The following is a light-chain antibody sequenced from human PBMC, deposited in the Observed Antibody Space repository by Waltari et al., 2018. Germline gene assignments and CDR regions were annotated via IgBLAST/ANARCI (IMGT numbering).Light chain of an antibody. V-gene: IGLV1-40*01. CDR1: SSNIGADSA. CDR2: GNN. J-gene: IGLJ2*01. CDR3: QSYDSSLTASV. Sequence: QSGLTPPPSVSGVPGQRVPISCTGTSSNIGADSAGHWYQVLPGTAPKLLIFGNNNRPSGVPDRFSGSKSGTSASLAITGLQAEDEADYYCQSYDSSLTASVFGGGTKLTVL.